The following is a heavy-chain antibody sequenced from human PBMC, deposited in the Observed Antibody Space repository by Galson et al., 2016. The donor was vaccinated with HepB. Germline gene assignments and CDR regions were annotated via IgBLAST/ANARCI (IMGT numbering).Heavy chain of an antibody. CDR2: AFYSGIT. Sequence: SETLSLTCTVSGVSISSYYWSWFRQPPEKGLEWIGYAFYSGITNYNPSLKSRVTISIDTSKNQFSLKLSPVTAADTAVYYCARGEGYNLYWGQGTLVTASS. V-gene: IGHV4-59*08. CDR1: GVSISSYY. CDR3: ARGEGYNLY. D-gene: IGHD5-24*01. J-gene: IGHJ4*02.